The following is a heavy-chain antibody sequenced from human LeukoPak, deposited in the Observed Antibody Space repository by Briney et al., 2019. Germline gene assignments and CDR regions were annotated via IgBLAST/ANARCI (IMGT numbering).Heavy chain of an antibody. CDR2: IYYSGST. D-gene: IGHD6-6*01. Sequence: SETLSLTCTVSGGSISSYYWSWIRQPPGKGLEWIGYIYYSGSTNYNPSLKSRVTISVDTSKNQFSLKLSSVTAADTAVYYCARISARPAPFDYWGQGTLVTVSS. CDR3: ARISARPAPFDY. J-gene: IGHJ4*02. CDR1: GGSISSYY. V-gene: IGHV4-59*01.